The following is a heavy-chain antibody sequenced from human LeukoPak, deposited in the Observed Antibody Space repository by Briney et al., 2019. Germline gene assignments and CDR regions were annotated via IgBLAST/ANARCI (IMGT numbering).Heavy chain of an antibody. CDR2: IYYSGST. CDR3: ARGYSGSYGRFDY. V-gene: IGHV4-59*01. J-gene: IGHJ4*02. D-gene: IGHD1-26*01. CDR1: GGSISSYY. Sequence: SETLSLTCTVSGGSISSYYWSWIRQPPGKGLEWIGYIYYSGSTSYNPSLKSRVTISVDTSKNQFSLKLSSGTAADTAVYYCARGYSGSYGRFDYWGQGTLVTVSS.